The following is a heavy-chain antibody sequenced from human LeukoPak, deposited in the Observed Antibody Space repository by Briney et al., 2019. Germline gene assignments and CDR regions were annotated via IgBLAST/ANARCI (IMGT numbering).Heavy chain of an antibody. CDR2: ISYDGSNK. CDR1: GFTFSSYA. J-gene: IGHJ4*02. V-gene: IGHV3-30-3*01. D-gene: IGHD2-15*01. Sequence: GGSLRLSCAASGFTFSSYAMHWVRQAPGKGLEGVAVISYDGSNKYYADSVKGRFTISRDNSKNTLYLQMNSLRAEDTAVYYCARAGGGSWTYYFDYWGQGTLVTVSS. CDR3: ARAGGGSWTYYFDY.